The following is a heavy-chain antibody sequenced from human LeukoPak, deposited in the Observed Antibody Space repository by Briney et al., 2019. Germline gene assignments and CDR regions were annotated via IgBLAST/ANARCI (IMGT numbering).Heavy chain of an antibody. J-gene: IGHJ4*02. CDR2: IYYSGST. Sequence: KPSETLSLTCTVSGGSISSSSYYWGWIRQPPGKGLEWIGSIYYSGSTYYNPSLKSRVTISVDTSRNQFSLKLSSVTAADTAVYYCAATYRSGGSCSDPTFDYWGQGTLVTVSS. CDR1: GGSISSSSYY. CDR3: AATYRSGGSCSDPTFDY. D-gene: IGHD2-15*01. V-gene: IGHV4-39*01.